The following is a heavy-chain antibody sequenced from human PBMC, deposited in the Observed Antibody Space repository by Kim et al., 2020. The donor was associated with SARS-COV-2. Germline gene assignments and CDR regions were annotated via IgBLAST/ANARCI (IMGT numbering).Heavy chain of an antibody. D-gene: IGHD3-10*01. CDR2: ISSSGSTI. Sequence: GGSLRLSCAASGFTFSDYYMSWIRQAPGKGLEWVSYISSSGSTIYYADPVKGRFTISRDNAKNSLYLQMNSLRAEDTAVYYCASEIYGSGTYHYYYYYGMDVWGQGTTVTVSS. J-gene: IGHJ6*02. CDR3: ASEIYGSGTYHYYYYYGMDV. V-gene: IGHV3-11*04. CDR1: GFTFSDYY.